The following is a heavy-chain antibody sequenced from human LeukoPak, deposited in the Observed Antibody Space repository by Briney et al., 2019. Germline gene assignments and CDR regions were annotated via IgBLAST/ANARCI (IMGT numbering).Heavy chain of an antibody. Sequence: PSETLSLTCAVYGGSFSGYYWSWIRQPPGKGLEWIGEINHSGSTNYNPSLKSRVTISVDTSKNQFSLKLSSVTAADTAVYYCARVGATYYYGSGGYLDRNWFDPWGQGTLVTVSS. D-gene: IGHD3-10*01. CDR2: INHSGST. CDR1: GGSFSGYY. V-gene: IGHV4-34*01. CDR3: ARVGATYYYGSGGYLDRNWFDP. J-gene: IGHJ5*02.